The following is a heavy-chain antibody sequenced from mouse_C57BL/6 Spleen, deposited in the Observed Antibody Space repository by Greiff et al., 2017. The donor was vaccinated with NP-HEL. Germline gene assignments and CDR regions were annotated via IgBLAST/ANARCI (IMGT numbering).Heavy chain of an antibody. CDR2: ISYDGSN. Sequence: EVKLMESGPGLVKPSQSLSLTCSVTGYSITSGYYWNWIRQFPGNKLEWMGYISYDGSNNYNPSLKNRISITRDTSKNQFFLKLNSVTTEDTAKYYCARGRYGSSFDYWGQGTTLTVSS. CDR1: GYSITSGYY. CDR3: ARGRYGSSFDY. J-gene: IGHJ2*01. D-gene: IGHD1-1*01. V-gene: IGHV3-6*01.